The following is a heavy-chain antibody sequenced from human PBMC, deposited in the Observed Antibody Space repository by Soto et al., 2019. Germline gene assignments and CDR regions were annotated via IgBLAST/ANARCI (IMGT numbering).Heavy chain of an antibody. V-gene: IGHV4-31*03. CDR3: ARGGDCSSTSCASRIYYYYYGMDV. D-gene: IGHD2-2*01. J-gene: IGHJ6*02. CDR2: IYYSGST. CDR1: GGSISSGGYY. Sequence: SETLSLTCPVSGGSISSGGYYWSWIRQHPGKGLEWIGYIYYSGSTYYNPSLKSRVTISVDTSKNQFSLKLSSVTAADTAVYYCARGGDCSSTSCASRIYYYYYGMDVWGQGTTVTVSS.